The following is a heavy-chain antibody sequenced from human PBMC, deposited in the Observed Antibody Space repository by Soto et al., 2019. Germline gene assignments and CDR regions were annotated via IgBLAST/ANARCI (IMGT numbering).Heavy chain of an antibody. Sequence: QVQLVQSGAEVKKPGSSVKVSCKASGDTFNFYTINWVRQAPGLGLEWMGRFNPILSFSNSALKFQGRVTPTADKSTSTAYMVLRSLRSEDTAIYYFATSFGSGSRAFDYWGQGALVTVSS. CDR2: FNPILSFS. CDR1: GDTFNFYT. CDR3: ATSFGSGSRAFDY. V-gene: IGHV1-69*02. D-gene: IGHD3-10*01. J-gene: IGHJ4*02.